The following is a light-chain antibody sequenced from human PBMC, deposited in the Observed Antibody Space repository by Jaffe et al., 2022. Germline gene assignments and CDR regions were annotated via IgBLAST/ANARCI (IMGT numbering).Light chain of an antibody. CDR2: WAS. J-gene: IGKJ1*01. CDR1: QSVLYSSNNKNY. CDR3: QQYYSPSWT. Sequence: DIVMTQSPDSLAVSLGERATINCKSSQSVLYSSNNKNYLTWYQQKPGQPPKLLIYWASIRESGVPDRFSGSGSGTDFTLTISSLQAEDVAVYYCQQYYSPSWTFGQGTKVEIK. V-gene: IGKV4-1*01.